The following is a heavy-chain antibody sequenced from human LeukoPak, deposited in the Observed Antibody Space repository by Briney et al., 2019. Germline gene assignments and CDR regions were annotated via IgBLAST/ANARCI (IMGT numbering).Heavy chain of an antibody. Sequence: GGSLRLSCAASGFRFSSYTMNWVRQAPGKGLEWLSYIRIPTGALYYADSVKGRFTISRDNAKNSLYLQMNNLRAEDTAVYYCVRGKLVYYYDNSGYFDSWGRGTLVTVSS. CDR3: VRGKLVYYYDNSGYFDS. J-gene: IGHJ4*02. D-gene: IGHD3-22*01. CDR2: IRIPTGAL. CDR1: GFRFSSYT. V-gene: IGHV3-48*01.